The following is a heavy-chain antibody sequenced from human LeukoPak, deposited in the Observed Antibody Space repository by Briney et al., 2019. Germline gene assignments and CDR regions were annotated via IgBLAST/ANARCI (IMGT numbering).Heavy chain of an antibody. J-gene: IGHJ5*02. Sequence: GASVKVSCKASGYTFTGDFIRWVRQAPGQGLEWMGWINSDSGGTNYARKFQGRVTMTRDTSISTAYMELSSLRSDDTAVFYCARGNIATRRGENWFDPWGQGTLVTVSS. CDR2: INSDSGGT. V-gene: IGHV1-2*02. CDR3: ARGNIATRRGENWFDP. D-gene: IGHD6-6*01. CDR1: GYTFTGDF.